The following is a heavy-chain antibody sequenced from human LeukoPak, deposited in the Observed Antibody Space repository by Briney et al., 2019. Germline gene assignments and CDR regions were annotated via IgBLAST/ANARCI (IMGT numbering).Heavy chain of an antibody. V-gene: IGHV1-46*01. Sequence: ASVKVSCKASGGTFSSYAISWVRQAPGQGLEWMGIINPSGGSTSYAQKFQGRVTMTRDTSTSTVYMELSSLRSEDTAVYYCARSLAGKGRFDYWGQGTLVTVSS. D-gene: IGHD3-3*02. CDR3: ARSLAGKGRFDY. CDR1: GGTFSSYA. J-gene: IGHJ4*02. CDR2: INPSGGST.